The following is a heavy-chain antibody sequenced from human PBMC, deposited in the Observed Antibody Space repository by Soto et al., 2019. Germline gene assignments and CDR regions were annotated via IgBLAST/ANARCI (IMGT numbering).Heavy chain of an antibody. V-gene: IGHV3-30*19. CDR3: ARWGTTGGLDV. CDR2: TSYDGSNK. J-gene: IGHJ1*01. CDR1: GFTFRSYV. Sequence: QVYLVESGGGVVQPGTSLRLSCVGSGFTFRSYVIHWVRQAPGKGLEWVALTSYDGSNKDYGDSVKGRFTISRDNSRNTVDLQMDSLRREDTALYYCARWGTTGGLDVWGQGTLVSVSS. D-gene: IGHD3-16*01.